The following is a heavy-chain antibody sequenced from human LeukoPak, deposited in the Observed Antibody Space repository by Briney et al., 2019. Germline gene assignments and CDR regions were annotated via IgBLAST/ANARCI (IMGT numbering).Heavy chain of an antibody. Sequence: SETLSLTCTVSGDSIRTYYWSWIRLPPGKGPEWIGYIYYSGSTNYNPSLKSRVTISVDTSKNQFSLKLNSVTAADTAVYYCARGCSSGTCPLDYWGQGTLVTVPS. D-gene: IGHD2-15*01. V-gene: IGHV4-59*01. CDR1: GDSIRTYY. CDR3: ARGCSSGTCPLDY. J-gene: IGHJ4*02. CDR2: IYYSGST.